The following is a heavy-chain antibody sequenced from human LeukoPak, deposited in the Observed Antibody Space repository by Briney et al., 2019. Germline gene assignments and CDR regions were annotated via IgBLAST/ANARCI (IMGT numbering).Heavy chain of an antibody. V-gene: IGHV3-53*01. CDR1: GFTVSGSY. J-gene: IGHJ4*02. D-gene: IGHD4-23*01. CDR2: IYGGGNT. CDR3: ARRGDGGRSFDY. Sequence: GGSLRLSCTASGFTVSGSYMNWVRQAPGKGLEWASLIYGGGNTYYADSVKGRFTISRDNSKNTLYLQMNSLRAEDTAVYYCARRGDGGRSFDYWGQGTLVTVSS.